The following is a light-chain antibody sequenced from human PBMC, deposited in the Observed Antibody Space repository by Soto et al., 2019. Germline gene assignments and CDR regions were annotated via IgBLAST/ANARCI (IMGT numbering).Light chain of an antibody. CDR2: RAS. CDR3: QQYGSSPLT. Sequence: EIVLTQSPGTLSLSPGERATLSCRASQSVSSDYLAWYQQKPGQTPKVLIYRASSRTTGIPDRLSGSGFGTDCTLTNSRLEHEDFAVYYCQQYGSSPLTFGGGTKVEIK. CDR1: QSVSSDY. J-gene: IGKJ4*01. V-gene: IGKV3-20*01.